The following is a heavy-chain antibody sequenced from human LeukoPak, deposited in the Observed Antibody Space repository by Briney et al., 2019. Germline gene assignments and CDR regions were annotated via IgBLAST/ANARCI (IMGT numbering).Heavy chain of an antibody. CDR3: ARAGWVAGYLGYYYYYMDV. D-gene: IGHD6-19*01. V-gene: IGHV1-18*01. Sequence: ASVKVSCKASGGTFSSYAISWVRQAPGQGLEWMGWISAYNGNTNYAQKLQGRVTMTTDTSTSTAYMELRSLRSDDTAVYYCARAGWVAGYLGYYYYYMDVWGKGTTVTVSS. J-gene: IGHJ6*03. CDR2: ISAYNGNT. CDR1: GGTFSSYA.